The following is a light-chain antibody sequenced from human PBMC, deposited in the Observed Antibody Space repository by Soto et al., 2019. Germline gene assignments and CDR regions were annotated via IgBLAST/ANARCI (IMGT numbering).Light chain of an antibody. V-gene: IGLV2-18*02. CDR2: EVN. CDR3: NSFTTSSPYV. J-gene: IGLJ1*01. Sequence: QSALTQPASVSGSPGQSITISCTGTSSDIGSYNRVSWYQQPPGTAPKLIIYEVNNRPSRVPDRFSGSKSGNTASLTISGLQAEAEADYYCNSFTTSSPYVFGTGTKVTVL. CDR1: SSDIGSYNR.